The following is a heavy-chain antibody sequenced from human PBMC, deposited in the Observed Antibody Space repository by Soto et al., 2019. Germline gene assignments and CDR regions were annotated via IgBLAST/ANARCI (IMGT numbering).Heavy chain of an antibody. D-gene: IGHD6-19*01. J-gene: IGHJ5*02. CDR3: ARVDVAGPNWFDP. CDR1: GYTFTSYG. V-gene: IGHV1-18*04. Sequence: APVKLSCKACGYTFTSYGSSWVRQAPGQGLEWMGWISAYNGNTNYAQKLQGRVTVTTDTSTSTAYMELRSLRSDDTAVYYCARVDVAGPNWFDPWGQGPLVTLSS. CDR2: ISAYNGNT.